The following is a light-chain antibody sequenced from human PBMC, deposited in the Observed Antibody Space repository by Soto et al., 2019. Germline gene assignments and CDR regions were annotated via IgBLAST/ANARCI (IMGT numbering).Light chain of an antibody. V-gene: IGKV1-5*03. CDR1: QSISPG. J-gene: IGKJ4*01. Sequence: DIQMTQSPSTLSASVGDTVTSTCRASQSISPGLSWYQQKPGKAPTLLIYKASSLEGGVPSRFSGSASGTDYNITLRSRQPYYFGSIYCQQYNTYPRTFGGGTTVEI. CDR2: KAS. CDR3: QQYNTYPRT.